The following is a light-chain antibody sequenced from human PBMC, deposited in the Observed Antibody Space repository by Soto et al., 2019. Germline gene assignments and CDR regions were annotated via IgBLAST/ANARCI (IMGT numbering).Light chain of an antibody. Sequence: QSALTQPPSLSGAPGQSVTISCTGSSSNIGAGYDVHWYQQRPGGAPRLLIFANSDRPSGVPDRFSASKSYTSASLTIAGLQAEDEADYYCQSYDTSLSGSGVFGTGTKVTVL. CDR2: ANS. J-gene: IGLJ1*01. CDR1: SSNIGAGYD. CDR3: QSYDTSLSGSGV. V-gene: IGLV1-40*01.